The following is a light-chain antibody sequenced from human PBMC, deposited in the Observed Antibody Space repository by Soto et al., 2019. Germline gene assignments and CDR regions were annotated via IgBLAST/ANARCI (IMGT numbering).Light chain of an antibody. J-gene: IGKJ1*01. CDR1: QSVSSD. V-gene: IGKV3-15*01. CDR3: QQYDNWPQT. CDR2: AAS. Sequence: EIVMTQSPATPSVSPGERATLSCRASQSVSSDLAWYQHKPGQAPRLLIYAASPRATTIPARFTGRGSGTEFILTLSSLQSVDFAVYYCQQYDNWPQTFGQGTKVDLK.